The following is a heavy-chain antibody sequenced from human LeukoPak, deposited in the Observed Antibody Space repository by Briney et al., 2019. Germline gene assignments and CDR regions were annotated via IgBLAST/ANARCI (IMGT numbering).Heavy chain of an antibody. CDR1: GYTFTSYG. V-gene: IGHV1-18*01. CDR3: ARDYSSSPDYYFDC. J-gene: IGHJ4*02. D-gene: IGHD6-6*01. Sequence: ASVKVSCKTAGYTFTSYGIRWVRQAPGQGLEWVGWISAYNGNTKYAQKFQGRVTMTTDTSTSTAYMELRSLRSDDTAVYYCARDYSSSPDYYFDCWGQGTLVTVSS. CDR2: ISAYNGNT.